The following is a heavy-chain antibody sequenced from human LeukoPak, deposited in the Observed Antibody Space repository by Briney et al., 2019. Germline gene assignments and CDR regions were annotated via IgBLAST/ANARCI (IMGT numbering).Heavy chain of an antibody. D-gene: IGHD6-19*01. Sequence: PGGSLRLSCAASGFTFSNYGMHWVRQAPGKGLEWVAVIWYDGGNEEYADSVKGRFTISRDNSKNTLYLQMNSLRAEDTAVYYCARVTLGSGWDFDYWGQGTLVTVSS. CDR2: IWYDGGNE. V-gene: IGHV3-33*01. CDR3: ARVTLGSGWDFDY. J-gene: IGHJ4*02. CDR1: GFTFSNYG.